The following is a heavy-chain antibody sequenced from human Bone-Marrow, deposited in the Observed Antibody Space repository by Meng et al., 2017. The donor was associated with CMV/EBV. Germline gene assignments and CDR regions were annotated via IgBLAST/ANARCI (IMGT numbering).Heavy chain of an antibody. CDR2: ISSSSSTI. V-gene: IGHV3-48*01. J-gene: IGHJ3*02. D-gene: IGHD5-18*01. CDR1: GFTFSSYS. Sequence: GESLKISCAASGFTFSSYSMNWVRQAPGRGLEWVSYISSSSSTIYYADSVKGRFTISRDNSKNTLYLQMNSLRAEDTAVYYCASDMDTSMAGDAFDIWGQGTMVTFSS. CDR3: ASDMDTSMAGDAFDI.